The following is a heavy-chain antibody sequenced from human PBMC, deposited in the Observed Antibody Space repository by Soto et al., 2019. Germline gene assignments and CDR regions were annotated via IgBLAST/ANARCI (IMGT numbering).Heavy chain of an antibody. Sequence: QVQLVQSGAEVKKPGSSVKVSCKVSGGTFSNYAISWVRRAPGQGLEWMGGIIPIFRRTTYAQKFQGRVAITADESTSTAYMELTRLTSEDTAVYYCADLSLGYCITSSCPPDYWGLGTLVTVAS. V-gene: IGHV1-69*12. CDR1: GGTFSNYA. D-gene: IGHD2-2*01. CDR2: IIPIFRRT. J-gene: IGHJ4*02. CDR3: ADLSLGYCITSSCPPDY.